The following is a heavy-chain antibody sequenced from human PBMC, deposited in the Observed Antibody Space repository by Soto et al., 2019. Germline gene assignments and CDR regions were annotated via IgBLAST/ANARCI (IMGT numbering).Heavy chain of an antibody. CDR1: GFSLSTDGVG. D-gene: IGHD4-4*01. J-gene: IGHJ4*02. CDR3: ARRPRYSNLLDY. Sequence: GSGPTLVNPTQTLTLTCTFSGFSLSTDGVGVGWIRQPPGKALEWLALIYWNDDKRYSPFLKSRLTIAKDTSKNQVVLTMTNVDPADTATYYCARRPRYSNLLDYWGQGTLVTVSS. V-gene: IGHV2-5*01. CDR2: IYWNDDK.